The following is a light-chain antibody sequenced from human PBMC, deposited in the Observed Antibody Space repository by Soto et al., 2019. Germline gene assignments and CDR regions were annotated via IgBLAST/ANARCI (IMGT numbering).Light chain of an antibody. CDR2: DAS. J-gene: IGKJ5*01. V-gene: IGKV3-11*01. CDR1: QSGRIF. Sequence: EDVLTQSPATLSLSPGDRATLSCRASQSGRIFLAWYQQKAGQAPRLLIYDASNRATGIPGRFSGSGSGTDFTLTISRLEPEDFAVYYCQQSGHFITFGQGTRLEIK. CDR3: QQSGHFIT.